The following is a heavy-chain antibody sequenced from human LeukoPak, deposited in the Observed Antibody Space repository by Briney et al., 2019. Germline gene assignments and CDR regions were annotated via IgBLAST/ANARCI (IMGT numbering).Heavy chain of an antibody. CDR3: ARRRDFIDY. CDR2: SSSSGSTI. Sequence: GGSLRLSCAASGFTLSDYYMSWIRQAPGKGLEWVSYSSSSGSTIYYADFVKGRFAISRDNAKNSLYLQMNSLRAEDTAVYYCARRRDFIDYWGQGTLVTVSS. D-gene: IGHD3/OR15-3a*01. CDR1: GFTLSDYY. V-gene: IGHV3-11*01. J-gene: IGHJ4*02.